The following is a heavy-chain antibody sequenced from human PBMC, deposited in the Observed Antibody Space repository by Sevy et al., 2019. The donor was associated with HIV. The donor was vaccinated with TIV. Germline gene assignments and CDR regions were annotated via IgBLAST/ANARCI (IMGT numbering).Heavy chain of an antibody. V-gene: IGHV3-21*01. CDR1: GFTFSIYN. D-gene: IGHD6-19*01. CDR3: ARGDCSDDSSMPFDY. Sequence: GGSLRLSCAASGFTFSIYNMNWVRQASGAGLEWVSSMSGSGGSVYYADSVKGRFTISRDNARNSLYLQMNSLTAEDRALYSCARGDCSDDSSMPFDYWGQGTLVTVSS. J-gene: IGHJ4*02. CDR2: MSGSGGSV.